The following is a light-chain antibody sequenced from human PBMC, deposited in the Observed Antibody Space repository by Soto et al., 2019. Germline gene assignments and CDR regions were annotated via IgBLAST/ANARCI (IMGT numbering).Light chain of an antibody. J-gene: IGKJ2*01. CDR2: WAS. CDR3: QQYYATPYT. Sequence: DIVMTQSPDSLAVSLGERATINCKSSQSVLYSSNNKNFLAWYQQRPGQPPKLLISWASTRESVVPDRFSGGGSGTDFTLTISSLQAEDGALYYCQQYYATPYTFGQGTKLEI. CDR1: QSVLYSSNNKNF. V-gene: IGKV4-1*01.